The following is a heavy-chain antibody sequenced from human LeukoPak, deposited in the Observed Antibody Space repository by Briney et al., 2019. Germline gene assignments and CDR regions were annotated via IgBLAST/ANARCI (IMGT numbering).Heavy chain of an antibody. D-gene: IGHD6-19*01. CDR1: GFTFSSYA. J-gene: IGHJ5*01. Sequence: GGSLRLSCAASGFTFSSYAMSWVRQAPGKGLEWVAAITGNGDFTDYTDSAKGRFTISRDNSKNTLCLQMNSLRAEDTAVYYCARSSYISSGWFDSWGQGILVTVSS. CDR3: ARSSYISSGWFDS. CDR2: ITGNGDFT. V-gene: IGHV3-23*01.